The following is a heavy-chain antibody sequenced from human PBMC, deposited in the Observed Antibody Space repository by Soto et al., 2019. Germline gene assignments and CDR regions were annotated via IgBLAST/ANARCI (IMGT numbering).Heavy chain of an antibody. CDR1: GFAASGFSFSSYT. CDR2: ISYDGSNK. CDR3: ASLVAASY. V-gene: IGHV3-30-3*01. J-gene: IGHJ4*02. Sequence: GGSLRLSCAASGFAASGFSFSSYTMYCIRQAPGKGLEWVALISYDGSNKQYADSVKGRFTISRDNSKSTLYLQMNSLNTEDTAVYDGASLVAASYWGQGTLVTVSS. D-gene: IGHD2-15*01.